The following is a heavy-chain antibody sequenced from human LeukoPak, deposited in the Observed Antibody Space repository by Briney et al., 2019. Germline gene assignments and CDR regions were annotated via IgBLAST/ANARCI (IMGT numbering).Heavy chain of an antibody. V-gene: IGHV4-39*01. Sequence: SETLSLTCTVSGASVSSSSYYWEWIRQPPGKGLEWVGSVFYSGSTNYNPSLKSRLTMSVDTSKNQFSLRLSSVTATDTAVYYCATRRSGSHPCYWGQGTLVTVSS. J-gene: IGHJ4*02. D-gene: IGHD1-26*01. CDR1: GASVSSSSYY. CDR2: VFYSGST. CDR3: ATRRSGSHPCY.